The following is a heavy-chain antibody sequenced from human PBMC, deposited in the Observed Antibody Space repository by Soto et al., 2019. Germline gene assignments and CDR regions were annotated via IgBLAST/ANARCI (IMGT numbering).Heavy chain of an antibody. V-gene: IGHV3-21*01. CDR1: GFTFSSYS. D-gene: IGHD2-8*01. Sequence: EVQLVESGGGLVKPGGSLRLSCAASGFTFSSYSMNWVRQAPGKGLEWVSSISSSSSYIYYADSVKGRFTISRDNAKNSLYLQMNSLRAEDTAVYYCARAREYCTTGVCYTGDGDYWGQGTLVTVSS. CDR3: ARAREYCTTGVCYTGDGDY. J-gene: IGHJ4*02. CDR2: ISSSSSYI.